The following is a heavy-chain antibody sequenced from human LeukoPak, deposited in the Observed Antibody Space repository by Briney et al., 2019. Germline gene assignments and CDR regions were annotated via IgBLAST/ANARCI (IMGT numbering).Heavy chain of an antibody. Sequence: SVTVSCKASGYTFTTFGITWVRQAPGQGLEWMGWINTYNGNTNYAQNLQGRVTMTTDTSTSTAYMELRSLTSDDTAVYYCARLGSDCGGGNCYWGQETLVTVSS. J-gene: IGHJ4*02. D-gene: IGHD2-15*01. CDR2: INTYNGNT. CDR1: GYTFTTFG. CDR3: ARLGSDCGGGNCY. V-gene: IGHV1-18*01.